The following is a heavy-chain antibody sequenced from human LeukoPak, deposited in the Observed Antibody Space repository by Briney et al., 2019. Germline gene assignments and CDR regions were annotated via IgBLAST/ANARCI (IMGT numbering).Heavy chain of an antibody. CDR3: ARHGRPYYDFWSAYYDPTLYFDY. J-gene: IGHJ4*02. Sequence: SETLSLTCTVSGGSISSSSYYWSWLRQPPGKGLEWIGYIYYSGSTNYNPSLKSRVTISVDTSKNQFSLKLSSVTAADTAVYYCARHGRPYYDFWSAYYDPTLYFDYWGQGTLVTVSS. CDR1: GGSISSSSYY. D-gene: IGHD3-3*01. CDR2: IYYSGST. V-gene: IGHV4-61*05.